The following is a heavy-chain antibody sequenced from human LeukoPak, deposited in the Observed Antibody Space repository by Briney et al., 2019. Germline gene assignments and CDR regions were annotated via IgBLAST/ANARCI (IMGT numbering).Heavy chain of an antibody. CDR1: GGTFSSYA. CDR2: IIPILGIA. J-gene: IGHJ6*02. V-gene: IGHV1-69*04. Sequence: GASVKVSCKASGGTFSSYAISWVRQAPGQGLEWMGRIIPILGIANYAQKFQGRVTITADKSTSTAYMELSSPRSEDTAVYYCARCGYSYGNLYYYGMDVWGQGTTVTVSS. D-gene: IGHD5-18*01. CDR3: ARCGYSYGNLYYYGMDV.